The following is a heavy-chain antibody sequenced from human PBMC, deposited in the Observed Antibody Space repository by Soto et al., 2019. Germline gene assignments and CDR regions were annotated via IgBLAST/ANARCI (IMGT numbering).Heavy chain of an antibody. CDR3: AHRPSGWYLFDY. Sequence: SGPTLVNPTQTITLTCTFSGFSLSTSGVGVGWIRQPPGKALEWLALIYWNDDKRYSPSLKSRLTITKDTSKNQVVLTMTNMDPVDTATYYCAHRPSGWYLFDYWGQGTLVTVSS. V-gene: IGHV2-5*01. CDR1: GFSLSTSGVG. J-gene: IGHJ4*02. CDR2: IYWNDDK. D-gene: IGHD6-19*01.